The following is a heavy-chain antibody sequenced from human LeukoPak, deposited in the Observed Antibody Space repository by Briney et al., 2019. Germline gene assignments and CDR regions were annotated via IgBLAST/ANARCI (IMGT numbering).Heavy chain of an antibody. J-gene: IGHJ4*02. D-gene: IGHD4-11*01. V-gene: IGHV4-39*01. CDR2: IYYRGNT. CDR1: GGSISSYTFY. CDR3: ARSSVQFTFDF. Sequence: SETLSLTCIVSGGSISSYTFYWGWIRQAPGRGLEWIARIYYRGNTSYTPSLKTRVAVSVDTYKNPCSLKLSSVTAAHTALYYCARSSVQFTFDFWGQGTLVTVSS.